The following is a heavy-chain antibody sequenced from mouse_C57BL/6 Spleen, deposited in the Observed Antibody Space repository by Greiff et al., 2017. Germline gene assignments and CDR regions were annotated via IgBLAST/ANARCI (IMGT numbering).Heavy chain of an antibody. D-gene: IGHD2-4*01. J-gene: IGHJ3*01. CDR3: TCPIYYDYDWFAY. Sequence: EVKLVESGGGLVQPGGSMKLSCVASGFTFSNYWMNWVRQSPEKGLEWVAQIRLKSDNYATHYAESVKGRLTISRDDSKSSVYLQMNNLRAEDTEIYYCTCPIYYDYDWFAYWGQGTLVTVSA. CDR2: IRLKSDNYAT. CDR1: GFTFSNYW. V-gene: IGHV6-3*01.